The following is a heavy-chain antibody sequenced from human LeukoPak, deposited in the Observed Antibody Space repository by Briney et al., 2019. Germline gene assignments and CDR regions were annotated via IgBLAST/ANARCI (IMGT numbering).Heavy chain of an antibody. V-gene: IGHV1-2*02. J-gene: IGHJ4*02. CDR1: GYTFTGYY. CDR3: ARDPARHYDSSGLPGY. Sequence: GASVKVSCKASGYTFTGYYIHWVRQAPGQGLEWMGWINPNSGGTNYAQKFQGRVTMTRDTSISTAYMELRSLRSDDTAVYYCARDPARHYDSSGLPGYWGQGTLVTVSS. D-gene: IGHD3-22*01. CDR2: INPNSGGT.